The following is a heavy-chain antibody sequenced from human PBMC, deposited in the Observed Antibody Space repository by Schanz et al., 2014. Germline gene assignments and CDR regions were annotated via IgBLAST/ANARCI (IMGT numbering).Heavy chain of an antibody. D-gene: IGHD5-12*01. CDR3: AKGFGGYDLALDY. Sequence: QVQLVESGGGVVQPGGSLRLSCAASGFTFTNLGMHWVRRAPGKGREWVAFIRYDGSNQYYVDSVKGRFTISRVNSKNTLSLQMNSLRAEDTAVYYCAKGFGGYDLALDYGGQGTLVTVSS. V-gene: IGHV3-30*02. CDR1: GFTFTNLG. CDR2: IRYDGSNQ. J-gene: IGHJ4*02.